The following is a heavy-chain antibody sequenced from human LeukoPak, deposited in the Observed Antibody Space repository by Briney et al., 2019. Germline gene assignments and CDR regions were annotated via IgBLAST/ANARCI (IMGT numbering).Heavy chain of an antibody. V-gene: IGHV1-2*04. CDR1: GYTFTSYG. CDR3: ARAIAAAGYYYYGMDV. CDR2: INPNSGGT. D-gene: IGHD6-13*01. J-gene: IGHJ6*02. Sequence: ASVNVSCKASGYTFTSYGISWVRQAPGQGLEWMGWINPNSGGTNYAQKFQGWVTMTRDTSISTAYMELSRLRSDDTAVYYCARAIAAAGYYYYGMDVWGQGTTVTVSS.